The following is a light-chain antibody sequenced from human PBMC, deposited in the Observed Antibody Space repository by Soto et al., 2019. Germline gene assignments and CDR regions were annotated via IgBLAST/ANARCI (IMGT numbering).Light chain of an antibody. CDR2: VAS. CDR1: QSVSNN. V-gene: IGKV3-15*01. J-gene: IGKJ4*02. CDR3: QQYNNFPPLT. Sequence: EIVMTQSPATLSVSPGERATLSCRAGQSVSNNLAWYQQKPGQAPRLLIYVASTRATGIPARLSGSGSGTEFTLTISSLQSEDFAVYYCQQYNNFPPLTLGGGTKVEIK.